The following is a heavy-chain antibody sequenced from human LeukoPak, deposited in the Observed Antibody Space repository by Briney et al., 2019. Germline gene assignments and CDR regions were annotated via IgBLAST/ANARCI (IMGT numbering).Heavy chain of an antibody. D-gene: IGHD6-6*01. J-gene: IGHJ4*02. CDR2: INHSGST. Sequence: PSETLSLTCAVYGGSFSGYYWSWIRQPPGKGLEWIGEINHSGSTNYNPSLKSRVTISVDTSKNQFSLKLSSVTAADTAVYYCARGKYGLAARPNYFDYWGQGTLVTVSS. V-gene: IGHV4-34*01. CDR1: GGSFSGYY. CDR3: ARGKYGLAARPNYFDY.